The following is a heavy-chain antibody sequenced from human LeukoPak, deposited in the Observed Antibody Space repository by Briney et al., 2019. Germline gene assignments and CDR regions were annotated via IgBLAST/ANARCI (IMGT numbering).Heavy chain of an antibody. V-gene: IGHV4-31*03. D-gene: IGHD1-26*01. CDR1: GGSIRSGGYS. CDR2: IFYSGST. Sequence: SQTLSLTCTVSGGSIRSGGYSWSWIRQHPGKGLEWIGYIFYSGSTYYNPSLKSRLTISVDTSKNQFSLKLSSVTAADTAVYFCARVWDYWGQGTLVTVSS. J-gene: IGHJ4*02. CDR3: ARVWDY.